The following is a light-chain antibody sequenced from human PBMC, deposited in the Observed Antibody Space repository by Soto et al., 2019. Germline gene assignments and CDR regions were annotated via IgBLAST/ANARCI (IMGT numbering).Light chain of an antibody. CDR2: EVS. J-gene: IGLJ2*01. V-gene: IGLV1-44*01. CDR3: SSYAGSNNRV. Sequence: QPVLTQPPSASGTPGQRVTISCSGSSSNIGSNTVNWYQQLPGTAPKLMIYEVSKRPSGVPDRFSGSKSGNTASLTVSGLQAEDEADYYCSSYAGSNNRVFGGGTKLTVL. CDR1: SSNIGSNT.